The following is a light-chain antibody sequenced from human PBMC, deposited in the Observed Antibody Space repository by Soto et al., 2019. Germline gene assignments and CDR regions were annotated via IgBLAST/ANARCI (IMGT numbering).Light chain of an antibody. CDR1: SSNIGSNT. J-gene: IGLJ2*01. CDR2: TDN. Sequence: QSVLTQSPSASGTPGQWVTISCSGGSSNIGSNTVNWYQQLPGTAPKLLINTDNQRPSGVPDRFSGSKSGASASLAISGVQSEDEAYYYCAAWDDSLSGPVFGGGTKLTVL. V-gene: IGLV1-44*01. CDR3: AAWDDSLSGPV.